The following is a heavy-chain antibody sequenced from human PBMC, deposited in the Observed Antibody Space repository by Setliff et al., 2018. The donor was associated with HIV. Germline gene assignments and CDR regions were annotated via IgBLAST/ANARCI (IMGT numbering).Heavy chain of an antibody. Sequence: ASVKVSCKASGYTFTSYYMHWVRQAPGQGLEWMGIINPSGGSTSYAQKFQGRVTMTRDTSTSTVYMELSSLRSEDTAIYYCARDPSYSPYYDFWSGYYPHDALDVWGQGTMVTVSS. CDR1: GYTFTSYY. CDR3: ARDPSYSPYYDFWSGYYPHDALDV. D-gene: IGHD3-3*01. V-gene: IGHV1-46*01. CDR2: INPSGGST. J-gene: IGHJ3*01.